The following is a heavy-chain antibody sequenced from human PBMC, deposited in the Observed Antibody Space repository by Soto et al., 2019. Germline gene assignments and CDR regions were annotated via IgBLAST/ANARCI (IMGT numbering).Heavy chain of an antibody. Sequence: ASVKVSCKASGYTFTNYYMHWVRQAPGQGLEWMGIIYPSGGSTRNAQKFQGRVTMTRDTSTSTVYMELSSLRSEDTAVYYCARDFSGPMDYWGRGTLVTVYS. J-gene: IGHJ4*02. CDR1: GYTFTNYY. D-gene: IGHD3-10*01. CDR2: IYPSGGST. CDR3: ARDFSGPMDY. V-gene: IGHV1-46*01.